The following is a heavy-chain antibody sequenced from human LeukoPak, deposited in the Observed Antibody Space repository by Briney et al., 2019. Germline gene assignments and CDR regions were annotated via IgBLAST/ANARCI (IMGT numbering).Heavy chain of an antibody. Sequence: GASVKVSCKASGYTFTSYGIGWVRQAPGQGLEWMGWISAYNGNTNYAQKLQGRVTMTTDTSTSTAYMELRSLRSDDTAVYYCASFAYYYDSSGYYYNYWGQGTLVTVSS. J-gene: IGHJ4*02. D-gene: IGHD3-22*01. V-gene: IGHV1-18*01. CDR1: GYTFTSYG. CDR2: ISAYNGNT. CDR3: ASFAYYYDSSGYYYNY.